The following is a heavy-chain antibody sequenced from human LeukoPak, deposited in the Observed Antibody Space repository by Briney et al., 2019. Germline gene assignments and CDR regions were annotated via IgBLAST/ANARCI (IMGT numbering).Heavy chain of an antibody. Sequence: PGGSLRLSXTASGLTFSTSGFNWVRQAPGKGLEWVASIGPTGSDRYHADSIKGRFTISRDNANNFLYLQMNSLRAEDTAVYYCATETNGRHYDYWGQGTLLTFSS. CDR1: GLTFSTSG. V-gene: IGHV3-21*06. J-gene: IGHJ4*02. CDR2: IGPTGSDR. D-gene: IGHD1-14*01. CDR3: ATETNGRHYDY.